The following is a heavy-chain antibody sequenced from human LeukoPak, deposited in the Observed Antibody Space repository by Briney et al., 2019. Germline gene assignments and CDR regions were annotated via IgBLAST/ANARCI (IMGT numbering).Heavy chain of an antibody. D-gene: IGHD2-15*01. CDR2: ISSSSSHT. CDR3: ARGRAGRYCSGGSCYLVP. J-gene: IGHJ4*02. V-gene: IGHV3-11*06. Sequence: PGGSLRLSCAASGFTFSDYFMNWIRQAPGKGLEWVSYISSSSSHTNYADSVKGQFTISRDNAKNSLFLQMNSLRVEDTAVYYCARGRAGRYCSGGSCYLVPWGQGTLVTVSS. CDR1: GFTFSDYF.